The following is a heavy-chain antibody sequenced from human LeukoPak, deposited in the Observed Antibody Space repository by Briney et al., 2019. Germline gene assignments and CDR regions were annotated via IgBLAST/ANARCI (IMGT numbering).Heavy chain of an antibody. CDR2: ISTRDNTI. V-gene: IGHV3-11*01. CDR3: ARGARWAYYFDY. J-gene: IGHJ4*02. Sequence: GGSLRLSCTASGFTFSDYYMSWIRQTPGKGLEWLSYISTRDNTIQYADSVKGRFTISRDNDNNSVFLQKNNLRAEDSAIDYGARGARWAYYFDYWGQGSLVTVSS. CDR1: GFTFSDYY. D-gene: IGHD4-23*01.